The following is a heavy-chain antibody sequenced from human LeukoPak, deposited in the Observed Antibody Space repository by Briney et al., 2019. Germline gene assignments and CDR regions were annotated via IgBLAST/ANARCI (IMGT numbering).Heavy chain of an antibody. Sequence: SETLSLTCTVSGGSISSSSYYWGWIRQPPGKGLEWIGYIYYSGSTYYNPSLKSRVTISVDTSKNQFSLKLSSVTAADTAVYYCARGFGGYLNDAFDIWGQGTMVTVSS. V-gene: IGHV4-39*07. CDR1: GGSISSSSYY. D-gene: IGHD3-22*01. CDR2: IYYSGST. J-gene: IGHJ3*02. CDR3: ARGFGGYLNDAFDI.